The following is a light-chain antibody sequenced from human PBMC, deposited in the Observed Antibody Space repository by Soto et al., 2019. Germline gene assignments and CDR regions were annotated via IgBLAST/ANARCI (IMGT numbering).Light chain of an antibody. V-gene: IGKV1-5*01. CDR1: QSISSW. CDR2: DAS. CDR3: QQFNSDPIT. Sequence: DIQMTQSPYTLAAAVGDTVTITCRASQSISSWLAWYQQKPGKAPKLLIYDASSLESGVPSRFSGSGSGTDFTLSISSLQPGYFATYYCQQFNSDPITFGQGTRLEIK. J-gene: IGKJ5*01.